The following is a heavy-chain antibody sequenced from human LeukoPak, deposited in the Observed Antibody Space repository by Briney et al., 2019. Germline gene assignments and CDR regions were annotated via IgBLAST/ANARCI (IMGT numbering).Heavy chain of an antibody. CDR1: SGSISTSNYY. Sequence: SETLSLTCTVSSGSISTSNYYWGWVRQPPGKALEWIGNIFYSGSTYYSPSLKSRVTISLDTSRNQFSLKLNSVTAADTAVYYCARAVIRSFDWLPNYFDYWGQGNLVTVSS. V-gene: IGHV4-39*07. CDR2: IFYSGST. CDR3: ARAVIRSFDWLPNYFDY. D-gene: IGHD3-9*01. J-gene: IGHJ4*02.